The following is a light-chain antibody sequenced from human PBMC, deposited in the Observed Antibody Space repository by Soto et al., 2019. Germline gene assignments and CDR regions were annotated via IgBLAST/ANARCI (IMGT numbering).Light chain of an antibody. V-gene: IGKV3-15*01. Sequence: EIVMTQYPATLSVSPGERATLSCRASQDININLAWYQQKAGQAPRLLIYSASTRAAGIPARFSGTGSETDFTLTIDSLQSEDFAVYYCQQYDNWPPYTFGQGTRLEI. CDR2: SAS. CDR1: QDININ. J-gene: IGKJ5*01. CDR3: QQYDNWPPYT.